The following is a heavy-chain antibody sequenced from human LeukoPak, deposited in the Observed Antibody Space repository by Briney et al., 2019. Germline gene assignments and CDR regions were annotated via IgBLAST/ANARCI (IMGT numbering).Heavy chain of an antibody. J-gene: IGHJ4*02. CDR2: VYGGSNT. CDR3: ARAQMAAAGPFDY. CDR1: GFTFSDYY. V-gene: IGHV3-66*01. D-gene: IGHD6-13*01. Sequence: PGGSLRLSCAASGFTFSDYYMSWVRQAPGKGLEWVSVVYGGSNTYYADSVKGRFTVSRDNSRNTLYLQMNSLIAEDTAMYYCARAQMAAAGPFDYWGLGTLVTVSS.